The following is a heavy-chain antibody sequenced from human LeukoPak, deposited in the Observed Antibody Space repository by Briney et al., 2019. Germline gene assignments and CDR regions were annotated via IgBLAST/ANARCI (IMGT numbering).Heavy chain of an antibody. V-gene: IGHV3-74*01. Sequence: GGSLRLSCAASGFTFSSNWMHWVRHAPGKGLVWVSRINEDGSTTNYADSVKGRSTIFRDNAKNMLYLQMNSLRAEDTAVYYCVRDLGGRLDHWGQGTLVTVSS. CDR2: INEDGSTT. CDR3: VRDLGGRLDH. D-gene: IGHD1-26*01. CDR1: GFTFSSNW. J-gene: IGHJ4*02.